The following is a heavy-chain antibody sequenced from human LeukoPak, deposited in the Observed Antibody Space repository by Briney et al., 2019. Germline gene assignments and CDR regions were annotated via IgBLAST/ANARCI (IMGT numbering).Heavy chain of an antibody. D-gene: IGHD3-22*01. J-gene: IGHJ4*02. CDR3: ARGYDSSGYYYFDY. CDR2: ISACNGNT. CDR1: GYTFTSYI. V-gene: IGHV1-18*01. Sequence: ASVKVSCKASGYTFTSYIITWVRQAPGQGLEWMGWISACNGNTNYAQKLQGRVTMTTDTSTSTAYMELRSLRSDDTAVYYCARGYDSSGYYYFDYWGQGTLVTVSS.